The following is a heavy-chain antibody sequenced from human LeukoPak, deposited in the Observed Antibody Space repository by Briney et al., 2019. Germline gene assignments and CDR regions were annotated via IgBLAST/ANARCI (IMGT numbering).Heavy chain of an antibody. CDR3: TRGGYYGLDV. V-gene: IGHV6-1*01. CDR1: GDSVSSDSAA. J-gene: IGHJ6*02. D-gene: IGHD3-16*01. Sequence: SQTLSLTCAISGDSVSSDSAAYNWIRQSPSRGLQWLGRTYCRSKWYNDFAVSVKSRITITPDTSKNQFSLQLNSVTPEDTGMYYCTRGGYYGLDVWAKGPRSPSP. CDR2: TYCRSKWYN.